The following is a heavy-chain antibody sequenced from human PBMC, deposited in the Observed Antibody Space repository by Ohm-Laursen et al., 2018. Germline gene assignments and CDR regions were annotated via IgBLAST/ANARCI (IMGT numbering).Heavy chain of an antibody. V-gene: IGHV3-23*01. CDR1: GFTFSSYA. CDR2: ISGSGGET. CDR3: AKKEEFNYYYSMDV. J-gene: IGHJ6*02. D-gene: IGHD3-10*01. Sequence: SLRLSCAASGFTFSSYAMSWVRQAPGMGLEWISSISGSGGETYYADSVKGRVTISRDNSKNTLNLQMSSLRAEDTAEYYCAKKEEFNYYYSMDVWGQGTTVTVSS.